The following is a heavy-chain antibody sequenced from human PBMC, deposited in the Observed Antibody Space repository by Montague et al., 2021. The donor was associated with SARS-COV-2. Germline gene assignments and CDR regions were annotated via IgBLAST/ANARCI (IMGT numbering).Heavy chain of an antibody. D-gene: IGHD3-10*01. CDR1: GGSFSGYY. CDR2: INHSGST. CDR3: ARGARQGYGFRLGSFDY. Sequence: SETLSLTCAVYGGSFSGYYWNWIRQPPGKGLEWIGEINHSGSTNYNPSLKSRVPMSVDTSKNQFSLKLSSVTAADTAVYYCARGARQGYGFRLGSFDYWGQGTLVTVSS. J-gene: IGHJ4*02. V-gene: IGHV4-34*01.